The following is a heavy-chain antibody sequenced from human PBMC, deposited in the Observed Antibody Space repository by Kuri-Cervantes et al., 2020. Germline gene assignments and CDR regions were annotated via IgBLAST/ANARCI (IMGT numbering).Heavy chain of an antibody. V-gene: IGHV3-64*04. CDR2: ISSNGGST. CDR3: ARGYSSGWSWGWGDFDY. CDR1: GFTFSSYG. Sequence: GGSLRLSCAASGFTFSSYGMHWVRQAPGKGLEYVSAISSNGGSTYYADSVMGRFTISRDNAKNSLYLQMNSLRAEDTAVYYCARGYSSGWSWGWGDFDYWGQGTLVTVSS. D-gene: IGHD6-19*01. J-gene: IGHJ4*02.